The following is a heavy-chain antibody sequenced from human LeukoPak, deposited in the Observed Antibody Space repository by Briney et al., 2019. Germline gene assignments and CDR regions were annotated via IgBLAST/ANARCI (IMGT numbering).Heavy chain of an antibody. CDR2: INHSRST. Sequence: PSETLSLTCAVYGGSFSGYYGNWIRQPPGKGLEWIGEINHSRSTEYNPSLKSRVNMSIDASNKQFSLKLSSVTAAETAVYYCARTSVVQWLIIKRFDYWGQGTLVTVSS. J-gene: IGHJ4*02. D-gene: IGHD6-19*01. CDR3: ARTSVVQWLIIKRFDY. CDR1: GGSFSGYY. V-gene: IGHV4-34*01.